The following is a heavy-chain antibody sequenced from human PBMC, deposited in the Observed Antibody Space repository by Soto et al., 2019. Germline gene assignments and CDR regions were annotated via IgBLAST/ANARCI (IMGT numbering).Heavy chain of an antibody. Sequence: GASVKVSCKASGYTFTSYYMHWVRQAPGQGLEWMGIINPSGGSTSYAQRFQGRVTMTRDTSTSTVYMELSSLRSEDTAVYYCARDGLEVPFDPWGQGTLVTVSS. CDR2: INPSGGST. CDR1: GYTFTSYY. CDR3: ARDGLEVPFDP. J-gene: IGHJ5*02. V-gene: IGHV1-46*01.